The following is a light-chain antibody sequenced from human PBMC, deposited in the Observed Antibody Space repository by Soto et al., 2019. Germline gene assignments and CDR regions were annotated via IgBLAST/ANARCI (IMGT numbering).Light chain of an antibody. CDR1: QSVSSN. CDR3: QQYYNWPPWT. J-gene: IGKJ1*01. Sequence: IVVTQSPDTLSVSPGERATLSCRASQSVSSNLAWYQQKPGQAPRLLIYGASTRATGIPARFSGSGSGTEFTLTISNLQSEDFAVYYCQQYYNWPPWTFGQGTKVEIK. CDR2: GAS. V-gene: IGKV3-15*01.